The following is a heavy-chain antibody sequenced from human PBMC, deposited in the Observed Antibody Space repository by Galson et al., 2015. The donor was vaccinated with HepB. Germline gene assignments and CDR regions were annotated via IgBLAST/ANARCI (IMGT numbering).Heavy chain of an antibody. Sequence: SVKVSCKASGGTFSSYAISWVRQAPGQGLEWMGGIIPIFGTANYAQKFQGRVTITADESTSTAYMELSSLRSEDTAVYYCARGGPSKALSSTSCCYFDYWGQGTLVTVSS. J-gene: IGHJ4*02. CDR3: ARGGPSKALSSTSCCYFDY. V-gene: IGHV1-69*13. D-gene: IGHD2-2*01. CDR1: GGTFSSYA. CDR2: IIPIFGTA.